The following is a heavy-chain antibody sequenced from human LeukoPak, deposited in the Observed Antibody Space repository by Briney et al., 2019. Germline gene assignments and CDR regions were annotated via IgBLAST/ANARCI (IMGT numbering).Heavy chain of an antibody. Sequence: SVKVSCKASRGTFSSYGISWVRQAPGQGLEWMGGIIPIFGTANYAQKFQGRVTITADQSTSTAYMELSSLRSDDAAVYYCAKGVGATNSGEFDIWGQGTMVTVSS. J-gene: IGHJ3*02. V-gene: IGHV1-69*13. D-gene: IGHD1-26*01. CDR2: IIPIFGTA. CDR3: AKGVGATNSGEFDI. CDR1: RGTFSSYG.